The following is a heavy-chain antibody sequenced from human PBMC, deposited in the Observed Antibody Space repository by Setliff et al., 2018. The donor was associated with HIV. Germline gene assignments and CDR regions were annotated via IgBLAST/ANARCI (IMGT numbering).Heavy chain of an antibody. CDR3: ARMNAYYNVWRSTYYFDY. V-gene: IGHV1-46*01. Sequence: ASVKVSCKASGYIFTNNYMHWVRQAPGQGLEWMGVLNPGGGTTYAQNFQGRVTMTSDTSTSTASMELTSLRSDDTAVYYCARMNAYYNVWRSTYYFDYWGQGTLVTSPQ. J-gene: IGHJ4*02. CDR2: LNPGGGT. CDR1: GYIFTNNY. D-gene: IGHD3-3*01.